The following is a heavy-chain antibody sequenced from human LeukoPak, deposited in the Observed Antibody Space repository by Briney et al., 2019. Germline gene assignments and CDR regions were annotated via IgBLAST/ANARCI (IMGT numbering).Heavy chain of an antibody. D-gene: IGHD3-10*02. Sequence: PSETLSLTCAVYGGSFSGYYWSWIRQPPGKGLEWIGEINHSGSTNYNPSLKSRVTISVDTSKNQLSLKLSSVTAADTAVYYCARYVRQDQRRQRKMDVWGKGTTVTVSS. V-gene: IGHV4-34*01. CDR1: GGSFSGYY. J-gene: IGHJ6*04. CDR3: ARYVRQDQRRQRKMDV. CDR2: INHSGST.